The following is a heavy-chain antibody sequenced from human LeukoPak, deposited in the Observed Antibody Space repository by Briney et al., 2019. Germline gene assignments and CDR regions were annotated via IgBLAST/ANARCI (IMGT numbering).Heavy chain of an antibody. D-gene: IGHD3-22*01. V-gene: IGHV3-21*01. CDR3: ARDELPDDNSGYAFDC. J-gene: IGHJ4*02. Sequence: GGSLRLSCAASGFTFSSYSMNWVRQAPGKGLEWVSCISSSSSYIYNADSVKGRFTISRDNAKNSLYLQMNSLRVEDTAVYYCARDELPDDNSGYAFDCWGQGTLVTVSS. CDR2: ISSSSSYI. CDR1: GFTFSSYS.